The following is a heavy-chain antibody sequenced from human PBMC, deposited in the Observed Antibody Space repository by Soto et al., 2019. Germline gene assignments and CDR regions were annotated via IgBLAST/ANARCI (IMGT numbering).Heavy chain of an antibody. CDR2: IYYSGST. V-gene: IGHV4-31*03. Sequence: SETLSLTCTVSGGSISSGGYYWSWIRQHPGKGLEWIGYIYYSGSTYYNPSLKSRVTISVDTSKNQFSLKLSSVTAADTAVYYCERDIGIMTTVTNYYYYGMDVWGKGPTVTISS. CDR3: ERDIGIMTTVTNYYYYGMDV. CDR1: GGSISSGGYY. D-gene: IGHD4-4*01. J-gene: IGHJ6*04.